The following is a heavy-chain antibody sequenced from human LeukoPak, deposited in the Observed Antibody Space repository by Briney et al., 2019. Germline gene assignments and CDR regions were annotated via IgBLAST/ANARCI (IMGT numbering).Heavy chain of an antibody. CDR1: GFIFSNYE. D-gene: IGHD1-20*01. J-gene: IGHJ3*02. CDR2: ISYSGNSI. V-gene: IGHV3-48*03. CDR3: ARDEYNWNVDAFDI. Sequence: GGSLRLSCVASGFIFSNYEMTWVRQAPGKGLEWVSFISYSGNSIYYADSEKGRFTISRDNAKNSLYLQMNSLRAEDTAIYYCARDEYNWNVDAFDIWGQGTVVTVSS.